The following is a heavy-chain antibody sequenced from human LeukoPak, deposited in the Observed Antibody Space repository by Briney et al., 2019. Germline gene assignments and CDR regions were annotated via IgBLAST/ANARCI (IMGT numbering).Heavy chain of an antibody. CDR2: IYWIDDK. D-gene: IGHD6-13*01. Sequence: SGPTLVNPTPTLTLTCTFSGFSLRTSGVGLGWIRQPPGKALQWLALIYWIDDKRYSPSLKSRLTITKDTSKNQVVLTMTNMDPVDTATYYCALVIAPTGTMAFAEFSVGGVDNWFDPWGQGTLVTVSS. V-gene: IGHV2-5*01. J-gene: IGHJ5*02. CDR1: GFSLRTSGVG. CDR3: ALVIAPTGTMAFAEFSVGGVDNWFDP.